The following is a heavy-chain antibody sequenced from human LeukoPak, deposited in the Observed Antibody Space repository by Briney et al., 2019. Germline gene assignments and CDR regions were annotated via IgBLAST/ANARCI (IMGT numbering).Heavy chain of an antibody. CDR1: GFTFSNYW. V-gene: IGHV3-21*01. J-gene: IGHJ4*02. CDR3: ARYYDTGGYYLDS. D-gene: IGHD3-22*01. Sequence: GGSLRLSCADSGFTFSNYWMSWVRQAPGKGLEWVSSISGGSSYIYYADSLKGRFTISRDNAKNSLYLQMDSLRAEDTAVYYCARYYDTGGYYLDSWGQGTRVTVSS. CDR2: ISGGSSYI.